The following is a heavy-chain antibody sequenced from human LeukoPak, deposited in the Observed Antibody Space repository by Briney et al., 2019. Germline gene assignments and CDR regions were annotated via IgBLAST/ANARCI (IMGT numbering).Heavy chain of an antibody. CDR3: ARDRNLDFWSGYWTDYYYYMDV. CDR1: GGTFSSYA. J-gene: IGHJ6*03. D-gene: IGHD3-3*01. V-gene: IGHV1-69*13. CDR2: TIPIFGTA. Sequence: VASVKVSCKASGGTFSSYAISWVRQAPGQGLEWMGGTIPIFGTANYAQKFQGRVTITADESTSTAYMELGSLRSEDTAVYYCARDRNLDFWSGYWTDYYYYMDVWGKGTTVTVSS.